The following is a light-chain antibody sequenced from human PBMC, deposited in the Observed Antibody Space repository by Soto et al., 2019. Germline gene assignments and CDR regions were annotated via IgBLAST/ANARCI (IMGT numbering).Light chain of an antibody. CDR3: QQYYRQAT. Sequence: DIPMTQSPSTLSASVGDRVTITCRASQSITNWLAWYQQKPGEAPKPLIYMASSLESGVPSRFSGSGGGTEFTLTISSLQPDDFATYYCQQYYRQATFGQGTKVEIK. CDR2: MAS. CDR1: QSITNW. V-gene: IGKV1-5*03. J-gene: IGKJ1*01.